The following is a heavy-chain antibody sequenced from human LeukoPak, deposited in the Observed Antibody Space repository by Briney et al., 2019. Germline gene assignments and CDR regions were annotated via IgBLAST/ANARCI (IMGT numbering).Heavy chain of an antibody. J-gene: IGHJ4*02. CDR1: GFTFGKYW. CDR3: VRDQYDTWSRRGNFDS. D-gene: IGHD3-3*01. Sequence: GGSLRLSCVASGFTFGKYWMSWVRQAPGKGLEWVANIKLDGSEKNYVDSVKGRFTISRDNTKNSLYLQMNSLRAEDTAVSYCVRDQYDTWSRRGNFDSWGQGTLVIVSS. V-gene: IGHV3-7*03. CDR2: IKLDGSEK.